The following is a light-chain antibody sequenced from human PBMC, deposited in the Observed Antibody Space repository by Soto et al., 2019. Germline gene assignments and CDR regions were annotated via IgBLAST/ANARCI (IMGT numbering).Light chain of an antibody. CDR2: GAS. Sequence: EIVMTQSPATLSVSPGERATLSCRASQSVSSDLAWYQQKPGQAPRLLIYGASTRATGIPARFSGSGSGTAFSLTISSLQSEDFAVYYCQQYNIWPPKYTFGQGTKLEIK. V-gene: IGKV3-15*01. CDR1: QSVSSD. J-gene: IGKJ2*01. CDR3: QQYNIWPPKYT.